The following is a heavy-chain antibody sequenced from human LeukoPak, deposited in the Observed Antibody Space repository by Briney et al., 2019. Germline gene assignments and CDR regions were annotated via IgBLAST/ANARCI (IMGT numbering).Heavy chain of an antibody. CDR2: MNPNSGNT. CDR1: GYTFTSYD. Sequence: GASVKVSCKASGYTFTSYDINWVRQATGQGLEWMGWMNPNSGNTGYAQKFQGRVTITRNTSISTACMELSSLRSEDTAVYYCARGQGGSYFFDYYYYMDVWGKRTTVTVSS. V-gene: IGHV1-8*03. D-gene: IGHD1-26*01. J-gene: IGHJ6*03. CDR3: ARGQGGSYFFDYYYYMDV.